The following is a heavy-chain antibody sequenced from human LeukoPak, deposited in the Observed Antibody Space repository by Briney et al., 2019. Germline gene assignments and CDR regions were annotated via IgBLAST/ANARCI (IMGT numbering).Heavy chain of an antibody. J-gene: IGHJ4*02. Sequence: SETLSLTCTASGGSISSGSYYWSWIRQPARKSLEWIGRIYTTGSTNYNPSLKSRVTISVDTSKNQFSLNLNSVTAADTAVYYCARTGDSPFDYWGQGTLVTVSS. CDR3: ARTGDSPFDY. V-gene: IGHV4-61*02. CDR1: GGSISSGSYY. CDR2: IYTTGST.